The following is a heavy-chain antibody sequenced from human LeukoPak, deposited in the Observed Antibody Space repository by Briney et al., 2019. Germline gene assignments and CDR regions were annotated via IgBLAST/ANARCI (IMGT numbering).Heavy chain of an antibody. CDR2: ITSSGTTT. J-gene: IGHJ4*02. CDR1: GFSLSDFY. D-gene: IGHD4/OR15-4a*01. Sequence: GGSLRLSCSASGFSLSDFYMSWFRLSPEKGLEWLAYITSSGTTTEYADSVKGRFTISRVNAKNSLYLQMDSLRPEDTASYYCARDPDYGDPYWGQGTAVTVSS. V-gene: IGHV3-11*01. CDR3: ARDPDYGDPY.